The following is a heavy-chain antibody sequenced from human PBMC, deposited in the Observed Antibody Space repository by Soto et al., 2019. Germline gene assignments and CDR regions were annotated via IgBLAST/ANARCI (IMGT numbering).Heavy chain of an antibody. CDR3: ARVSGVVVVPAAAPTSPSFGLDV. CDR2: MYITGTT. J-gene: IGHJ6*02. CDR1: GDSINSYF. Sequence: QVHLQESGPGLVKPSETLSLTCSVSGDSINSYFWSWIRQPAGKGLEWIGRMYITGTTDYNPSLQSRVTMFLDTAKNQFSLKVRSVTAADTAVYYCARVSGVVVVPAAAPTSPSFGLDVWGQGTTVTVS. D-gene: IGHD2-2*01. V-gene: IGHV4-4*07.